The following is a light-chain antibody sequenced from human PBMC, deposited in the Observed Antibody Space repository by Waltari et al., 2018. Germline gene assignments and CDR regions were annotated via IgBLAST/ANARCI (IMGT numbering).Light chain of an antibody. CDR3: CSYAGSSTYV. V-gene: IGLV2-23*01. CDR2: EGS. CDR1: SSDRGSYNL. Sequence: QSALTQPASVSGSPGQSITISCTGTSSDRGSYNLLSWYQQHPGKAPNLMIYEGSKRPSGVSNRFSGSKSGNTASLTISGLQAEDEADYYCCSYAGSSTYVFGTGTKVTVL. J-gene: IGLJ1*01.